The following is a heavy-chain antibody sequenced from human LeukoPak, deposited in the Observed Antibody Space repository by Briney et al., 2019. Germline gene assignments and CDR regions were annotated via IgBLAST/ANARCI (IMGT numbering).Heavy chain of an antibody. CDR2: TYYSGTT. Sequence: SETLSLTCTVSGDSISSYYWSWIRQPPGKGLEWIGYTYYSGTTNYNPSLKSRVTISLDTSKNQFSLKLSSVTAADTALYYCAGEISSSGWYHPFDYWGQGTLVTVSS. J-gene: IGHJ4*02. CDR3: AGEISSSGWYHPFDY. CDR1: GDSISSYY. V-gene: IGHV4-59*01. D-gene: IGHD6-19*01.